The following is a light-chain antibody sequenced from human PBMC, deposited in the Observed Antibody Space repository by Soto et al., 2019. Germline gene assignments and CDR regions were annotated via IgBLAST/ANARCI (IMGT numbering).Light chain of an antibody. CDR2: DVS. J-gene: IGLJ1*01. V-gene: IGLV2-14*01. CDR1: SSDVGGYNY. Sequence: QSALTQPASVSGSPGQSITISCTGTSSDVGGYNYVSWYQQHPGKAPKLMIYDVSNRPSGVSNRFSGSKSGNTASLTISGLRAEDEADYYCSSYTSSISYVFGTGTKLTVL. CDR3: SSYTSSISYV.